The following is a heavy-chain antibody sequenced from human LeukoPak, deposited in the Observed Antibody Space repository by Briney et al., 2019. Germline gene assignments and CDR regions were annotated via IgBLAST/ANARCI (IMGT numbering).Heavy chain of an antibody. CDR1: GGSISSYY. Sequence: SETLSLTCTVSGGSISSYYCSWIRQPPGKGLECIVYIYYSGSTNYNPSLKSRVTISVDTSKNQFSLKLSSVTAADTAVYYWAREVREVYYYYGMDVWGQGTTVTVSS. D-gene: IGHD3-10*01. V-gene: IGHV4-59*08. CDR3: AREVREVYYYYGMDV. CDR2: IYYSGST. J-gene: IGHJ6*02.